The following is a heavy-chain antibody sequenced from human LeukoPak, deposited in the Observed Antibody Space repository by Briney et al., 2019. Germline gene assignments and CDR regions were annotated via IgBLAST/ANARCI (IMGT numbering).Heavy chain of an antibody. Sequence: ASVKVSCKASGYTFTSYDINWVRQATGQGLEWMGWMNPNSGNTGYAQKFQGRVTITRNTSISTAYMELSSLRSEDTAVYYCARVLREYSSGWYLGYYYYYMDVWGKGTTVTVSS. CDR2: MNPNSGNT. D-gene: IGHD6-19*01. CDR1: GYTFTSYD. V-gene: IGHV1-8*03. J-gene: IGHJ6*03. CDR3: ARVLREYSSGWYLGYYYYYMDV.